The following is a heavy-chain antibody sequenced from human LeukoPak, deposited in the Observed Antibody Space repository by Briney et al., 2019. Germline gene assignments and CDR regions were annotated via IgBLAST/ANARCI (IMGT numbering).Heavy chain of an antibody. CDR2: IRASNGNT. J-gene: IGHJ3*01. CDR1: GYTFTNFA. CDR3: ARIRDYSSGGYRAFDP. D-gene: IGHD3-10*01. V-gene: IGHV1-18*01. Sequence: GASVKVSCKASGYTFTNFAISWVRQAPGQGLEWMGWIRASNGNTNDAKKFQGRVTMTTDTSTSTAYMELRSLRSDDTAVYYCARIRDYSSGGYRAFDPWGQGTMVTVSS.